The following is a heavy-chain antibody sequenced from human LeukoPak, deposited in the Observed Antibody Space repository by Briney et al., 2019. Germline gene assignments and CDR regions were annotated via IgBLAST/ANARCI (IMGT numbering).Heavy chain of an antibody. Sequence: ASVKVSCKTSGYIFIDYDINWVRQAPGQGLEWVGWMNPETGGSGYSHHFQGRITMTRDTSISTAYMELSRLRSDDTAVYYCARGEAGDFDYWGQGTLVTVSS. CDR2: MNPETGGS. CDR1: GYIFIDYD. D-gene: IGHD3-16*01. V-gene: IGHV1-2*02. CDR3: ARGEAGDFDY. J-gene: IGHJ4*02.